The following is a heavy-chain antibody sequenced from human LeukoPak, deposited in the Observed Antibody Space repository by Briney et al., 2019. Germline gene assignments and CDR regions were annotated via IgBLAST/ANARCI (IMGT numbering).Heavy chain of an antibody. CDR3: ARDYNWNPPDY. CDR2: MNSEGSIT. CDR1: GVSFTGNW. J-gene: IGHJ4*02. Sequence: PGGALRLSCAAPGVSFTGNWMYWGCQAPGKGGGWGSRMNSEGSITTYPDSAPGRFTISRDNPKNPLYLQMNSLRVEDTAVYYCARDYNWNPPDYWGQGTLVTVSS. V-gene: IGHV3-74*01. D-gene: IGHD1-1*01.